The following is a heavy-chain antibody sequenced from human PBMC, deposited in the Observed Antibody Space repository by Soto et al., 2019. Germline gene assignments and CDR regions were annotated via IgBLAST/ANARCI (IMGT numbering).Heavy chain of an antibody. CDR1: GYTFTSYY. D-gene: IGHD3-3*01. J-gene: IGHJ6*02. V-gene: IGHV1-46*01. Sequence: QVQLVQSGAEVKKPGASVKVSCKASGYTFTSYYMHWVRQAPGQGLEWMGIINPSGSSTSYAQKCQGRVTMTRDTSTSTVYMELSSLRSEDTAVYYCATWRGYDFWSGYLDYYYYGMDVWGQGTTVTVSS. CDR3: ATWRGYDFWSGYLDYYYYGMDV. CDR2: INPSGSST.